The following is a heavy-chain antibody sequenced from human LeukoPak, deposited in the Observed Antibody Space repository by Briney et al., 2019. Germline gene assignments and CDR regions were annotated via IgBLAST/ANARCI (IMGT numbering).Heavy chain of an antibody. CDR1: GFTFTSHW. CDR2: ITSSSSSI. V-gene: IGHV3-21*01. Sequence: GGSLRLSCAASGFTFTSHWMSWVRQAPGKGLEWVSSITSSSSSIYSADSVKGRLTISRDNAKNSLYLEMNGLRDEDTAVYYCARDLAWGAYWGQGTLVTVSS. D-gene: IGHD4/OR15-4a*01. J-gene: IGHJ4*02. CDR3: ARDLAWGAY.